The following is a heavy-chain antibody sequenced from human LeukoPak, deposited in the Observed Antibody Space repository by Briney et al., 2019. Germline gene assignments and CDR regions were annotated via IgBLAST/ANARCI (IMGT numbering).Heavy chain of an antibody. Sequence: ASVKVSCKASGYTFTSYYMHWVRQAPGQGLEWMGIINPSGGSTSYAQKFQGRATITRDTSTTTVYMELSSLGSEDTAVYYCARDGRWPTWGQGTLVTVSS. CDR1: GYTFTSYY. J-gene: IGHJ5*02. V-gene: IGHV1-46*01. CDR3: ARDGRWPT. CDR2: INPSGGST. D-gene: IGHD4-23*01.